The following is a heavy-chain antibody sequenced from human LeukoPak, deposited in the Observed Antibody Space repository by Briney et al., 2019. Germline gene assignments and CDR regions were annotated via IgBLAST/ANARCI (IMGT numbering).Heavy chain of an antibody. V-gene: IGHV3-30*02. CDR2: LVYDGFYK. D-gene: IGHD3-10*01. J-gene: IGHJ6*02. CDR1: GFSFSNYG. CDR3: AKDLISMVRGSPMDV. Sequence: GGSLRLSCAASGFSFSNYGMHWVRQAPGKGLEWVALLVYDGFYKYYTDSVKGRFTISRDDSTNTLYLQLTSLRVVDTAVYYCAKDLISMVRGSPMDVWGRGTTVTVS.